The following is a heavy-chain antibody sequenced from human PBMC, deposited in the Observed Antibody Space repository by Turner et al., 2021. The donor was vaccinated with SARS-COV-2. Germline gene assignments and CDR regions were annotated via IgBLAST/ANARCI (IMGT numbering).Heavy chain of an antibody. CDR1: GFTFGSYG. CDR2: ISYDGSNK. CDR3: ARPSSGSYYGAFDI. J-gene: IGHJ3*02. V-gene: IGHV3-30*19. Sequence: QVQLVESGGGVVQPGRSLRLSCAASGFTFGSYGMHWVRQAPGKGLEWVAVISYDGSNKYYADSVKGRFTISRDNSKNTLYLQMNSLRTEDTAVYYCARPSSGSYYGAFDIWGQGTMVTISS. D-gene: IGHD1-26*01.